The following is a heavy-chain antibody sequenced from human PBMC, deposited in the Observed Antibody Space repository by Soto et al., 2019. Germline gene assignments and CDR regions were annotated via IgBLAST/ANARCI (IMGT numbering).Heavy chain of an antibody. Sequence: QVQLVQSGAEVKKPGSSVKVSCKASGGTFSSYTISWVRQAPGQGLEWMGRIIPILGIANYAQKFQGRVTITADKSTSTADMELSSLRSEDTAVYYCARDSSGWYASDYWGQGTLVTVSS. J-gene: IGHJ4*02. V-gene: IGHV1-69*08. CDR2: IIPILGIA. CDR1: GGTFSSYT. CDR3: ARDSSGWYASDY. D-gene: IGHD6-19*01.